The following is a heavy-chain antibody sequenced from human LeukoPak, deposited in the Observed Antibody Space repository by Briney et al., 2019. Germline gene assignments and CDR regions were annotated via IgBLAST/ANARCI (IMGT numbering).Heavy chain of an antibody. J-gene: IGHJ5*02. V-gene: IGHV3-30*18. CDR3: AKDLNILGHSPNWFDP. CDR1: GFTFSSYG. CDR2: ISYDGSNK. Sequence: GGSLRLSCAASGFTFSSYGMHWVRQAPGKGLEWVAVISYDGSNKYYADSVKGRFTISRDNSKNTLYLQMNSLRAEDTAVYYCAKDLNILGHSPNWFDPWGQGTLVTVSS. D-gene: IGHD2-15*01.